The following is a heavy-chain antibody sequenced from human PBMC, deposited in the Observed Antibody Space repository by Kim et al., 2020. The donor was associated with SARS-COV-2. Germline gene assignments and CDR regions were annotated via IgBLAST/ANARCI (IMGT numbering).Heavy chain of an antibody. CDR3: ARHLRNWYFDL. V-gene: IGHV4-39*01. Sequence: THDTPSLKGRVTISVDTSKKQFALRLSSVTAADAAVYYCARHLRNWYFDLWGRGTLVTVSS. CDR2: T. J-gene: IGHJ2*01.